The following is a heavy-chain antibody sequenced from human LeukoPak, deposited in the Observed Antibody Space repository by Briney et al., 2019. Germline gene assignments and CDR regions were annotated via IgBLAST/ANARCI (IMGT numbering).Heavy chain of an antibody. CDR1: GFTFSSYG. J-gene: IGHJ4*02. CDR3: ARARDNYDRSGFSALDY. Sequence: GGSLRLSCAASGFTFSSYGMHWVRQAPGKGLDWVAVIWYDGSNKNYADSLKGRFTISRDNSKNTLYLQMDSLRAEDTAVYYCARARDNYDRSGFSALDYWGQGTLVTVSS. CDR2: IWYDGSNK. V-gene: IGHV3-33*01. D-gene: IGHD3-22*01.